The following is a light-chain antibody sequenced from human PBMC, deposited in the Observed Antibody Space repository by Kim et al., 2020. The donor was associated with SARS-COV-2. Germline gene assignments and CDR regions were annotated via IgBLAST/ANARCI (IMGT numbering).Light chain of an antibody. CDR3: QLYGSSTDT. Sequence: LSPGGRAALTCRARASVVSASLAWYQQKPGQAPRLLIHDISTRATGIPDRFSGSGSGTDFALTISRLEPEDSAVYYCQLYGSSTDTFGQGTKLEI. CDR2: DIS. J-gene: IGKJ2*01. CDR1: ASVVSAS. V-gene: IGKV3-20*01.